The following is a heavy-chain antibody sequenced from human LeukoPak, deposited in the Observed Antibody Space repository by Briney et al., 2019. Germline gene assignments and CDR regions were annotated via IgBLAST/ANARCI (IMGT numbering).Heavy chain of an antibody. D-gene: IGHD6-19*01. CDR2: ISAYNGNT. V-gene: IGHV1-18*01. CDR1: GYTFTSYG. J-gene: IGHJ4*02. CDR3: ARHRSGWRETYYFDY. Sequence: ASVKVSCKASGYTFTSYGISWVRQAPGQGLEWMGWISAYNGNTNYAQKLQGRVTMTTDTSTSTAYMELSRLRSDDTAVYYCARHRSGWRETYYFDYWGQGTLVTVSS.